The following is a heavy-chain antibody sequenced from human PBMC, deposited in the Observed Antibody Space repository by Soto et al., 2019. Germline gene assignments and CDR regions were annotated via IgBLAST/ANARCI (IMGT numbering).Heavy chain of an antibody. D-gene: IGHD3-9*01. CDR2: IDPGNGNT. V-gene: IGHV1-3*01. J-gene: IGHJ4*02. Sequence: QVQHVQSGAEVKNPGASVKVSCRASGYTFTGNAIHWIRQAPGQRLEWIGKIDPGNGNTKYSQNFQGRVTITRDTSASAAYMELNTLGSEDTSIYYCARSETGYSRFDYWGQGTLVTVSS. CDR1: GYTFTGNA. CDR3: ARSETGYSRFDY.